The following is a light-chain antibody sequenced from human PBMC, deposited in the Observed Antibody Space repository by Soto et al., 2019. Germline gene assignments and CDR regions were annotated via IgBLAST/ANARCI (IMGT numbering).Light chain of an antibody. J-gene: IGLJ1*01. CDR1: TSAVGGYNY. V-gene: IGLV2-11*01. CDR2: DVS. Sequence: QSALTQPRAVSGSPGQSVSICCTGTTSAVGGYNYVSWYQQPPGKAPQLLIYDVSKRPSGVPDRSSGSKSGNTASLTLSALQAFDEADYSCSSYAGRRVFATASKVPV. CDR3: SSYAGRRV.